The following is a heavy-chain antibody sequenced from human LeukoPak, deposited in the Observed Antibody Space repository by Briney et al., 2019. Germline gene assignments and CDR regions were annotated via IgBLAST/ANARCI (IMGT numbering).Heavy chain of an antibody. D-gene: IGHD2-21*02. Sequence: SQTLSLTCAISGDSVSSNSVAWNWIRQSPSRDLEWLGRTYYRSKWYNDYAVSVKSRITINPDTSKNQFSLQLSSVTPEDTAVYYCARHSCGGDCTTDWFDPWGQGTLVTVSS. CDR1: GDSVSSNSVA. CDR3: ARHSCGGDCTTDWFDP. J-gene: IGHJ5*02. CDR2: TYYRSKWYN. V-gene: IGHV6-1*01.